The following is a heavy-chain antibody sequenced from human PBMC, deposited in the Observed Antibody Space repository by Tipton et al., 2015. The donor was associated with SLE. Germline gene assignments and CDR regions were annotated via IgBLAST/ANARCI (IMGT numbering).Heavy chain of an antibody. CDR3: ARDSRAFYYYYGMDV. Sequence: SLRLSCAASGFTFSSYVMHWVRQAPGKGLEWVAVISYDGSNKYYADSVKGRFTISRDNSKNTLYLQMNSLRAEDTAVYYCARDSRAFYYYYGMDVWGQGTTVTVSS. V-gene: IGHV3-30-3*01. CDR1: GFTFSSYV. CDR2: ISYDGSNK. J-gene: IGHJ6*02.